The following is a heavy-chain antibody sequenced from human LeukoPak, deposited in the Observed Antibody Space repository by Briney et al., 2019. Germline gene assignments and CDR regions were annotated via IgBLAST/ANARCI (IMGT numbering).Heavy chain of an antibody. Sequence: GASVKVSCKASGGTFSSYAISWVRQAPGQGLEWMGGIIPIFGTANYAQKFQGRVTITADESTSAAYMELSSLRSGDTAVCYCARDTPPSYYYDSSGSAEYFQHWGQGTLVTVSS. D-gene: IGHD3-22*01. J-gene: IGHJ1*01. CDR2: IIPIFGTA. CDR3: ARDTPPSYYYDSSGSAEYFQH. CDR1: GGTFSSYA. V-gene: IGHV1-69*13.